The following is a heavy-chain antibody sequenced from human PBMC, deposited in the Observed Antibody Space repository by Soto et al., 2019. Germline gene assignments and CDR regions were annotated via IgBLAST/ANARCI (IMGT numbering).Heavy chain of an antibody. V-gene: IGHV4-59*08. CDR1: GGSISSYY. CDR3: ARHFRYFDWLLSGSQYYYYGMDV. J-gene: IGHJ6*02. Sequence: SETLSLTCTVSGGSISSYYWSWIRQPPGKGLEWIGYIYYSGSTNYNPSLKSRVTISVDTSKNQLSLKLSSVTAADTAVYYCARHFRYFDWLLSGSQYYYYGMDVWGQRTKVTVSS. CDR2: IYYSGST. D-gene: IGHD3-9*01.